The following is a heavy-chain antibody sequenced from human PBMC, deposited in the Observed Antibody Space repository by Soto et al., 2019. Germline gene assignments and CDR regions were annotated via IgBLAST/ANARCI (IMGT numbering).Heavy chain of an antibody. CDR1: GFTLSSYS. V-gene: IGHV3-48*02. J-gene: IGHJ4*02. CDR2: ISGSGGTI. CDR3: ARETGLRSSGWSYYFDF. Sequence: EVQLVESGGGMVQPGGSLRVSCAASGFTLSSYSMHWVRQAPGXGLEWVSYISGSGGTIYYADSVKGRFTISRDNAKNSLSVQMNSLRDEDTAVYFCARETGLRSSGWSYYFDFWGQGTRVTVSS. D-gene: IGHD6-19*01.